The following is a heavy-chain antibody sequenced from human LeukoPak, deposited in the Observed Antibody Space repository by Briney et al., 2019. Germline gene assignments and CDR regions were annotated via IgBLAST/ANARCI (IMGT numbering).Heavy chain of an antibody. CDR1: GFSLSTDGVG. D-gene: IGHD1-26*01. Sequence: SGPTLVKPTQTLTLTCTFSGFSLSTDGVGVAWIRQPPGKGLEWLALINSNDDKRYRPSLKNRLTITKDTSKNQVILTMTNMDPVDTATYYCAHRRSGMGSIYFDSWGQGTPVSVSS. CDR2: INSNDDK. V-gene: IGHV2-5*01. J-gene: IGHJ4*02. CDR3: AHRRSGMGSIYFDS.